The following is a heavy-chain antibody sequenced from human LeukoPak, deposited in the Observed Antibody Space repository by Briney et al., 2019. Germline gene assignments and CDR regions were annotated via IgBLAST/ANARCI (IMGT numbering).Heavy chain of an antibody. V-gene: IGHV4-30-2*01. Sequence: SQTLSLTCAVSGGSISSGGYSWSWIRQPPGKGLAWIGYIYHSGSTYYNPSLKSRVTISVDRSKNQSSLKLSSVTAADTAVYYCARRYCSSTSCYVLDPWGQGTLVSVSS. CDR1: GGSISSGGYS. J-gene: IGHJ5*02. D-gene: IGHD2-2*01. CDR3: ARRYCSSTSCYVLDP. CDR2: IYHSGST.